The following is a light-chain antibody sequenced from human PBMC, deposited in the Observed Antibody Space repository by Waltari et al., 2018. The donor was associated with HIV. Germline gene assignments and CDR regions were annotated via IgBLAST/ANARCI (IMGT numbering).Light chain of an antibody. CDR1: SLHIGAGFD. Sequence: QYALTQPPSVSGAPGQSVTIPCSGHSLHIGAGFDVHWYHRVPGAAPRLLISGSTNRPAGVPDRFSGSTSGASASLTISELQTEDEGDYFCQSYDNSPSAWVFGTGTTLTVL. J-gene: IGLJ3*02. V-gene: IGLV1-40*01. CDR3: QSYDNSPSAWV. CDR2: GST.